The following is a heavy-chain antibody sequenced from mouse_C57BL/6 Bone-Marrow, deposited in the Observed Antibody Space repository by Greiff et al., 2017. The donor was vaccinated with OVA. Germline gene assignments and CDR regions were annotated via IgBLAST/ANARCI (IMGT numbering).Heavy chain of an antibody. CDR2: ILPGSGST. CDR1: GYTFTGYW. Sequence: QVQLKQSGAELMKPGASVKLSCKATGYTFTGYWIEWVKQRPGHGLEWIGEILPGSGSTNYNEKFKGKATFTADTSSNTAYMQLSSLTTEDSAIYYCARVPYYYGSNAMDYWGQGTSVTVSS. V-gene: IGHV1-9*01. J-gene: IGHJ4*01. CDR3: ARVPYYYGSNAMDY. D-gene: IGHD1-1*01.